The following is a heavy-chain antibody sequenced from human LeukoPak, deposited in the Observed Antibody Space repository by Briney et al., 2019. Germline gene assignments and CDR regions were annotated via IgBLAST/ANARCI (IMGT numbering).Heavy chain of an antibody. Sequence: GGSLRLSCAASGSTFSNAWMSWVRQAPGKGLEWVGRIKSKTDGGTTDYAAPVKGRFTISRDDSKNTLYLQMNSLKTEDTAVYYCTTGQGRHRDKFGGVIVPLAPRFWGQGTMVTVSS. CDR1: GSTFSNAW. D-gene: IGHD3-16*02. J-gene: IGHJ3*01. CDR3: TTGQGRHRDKFGGVIVPLAPRF. CDR2: IKSKTDGGTT. V-gene: IGHV3-15*01.